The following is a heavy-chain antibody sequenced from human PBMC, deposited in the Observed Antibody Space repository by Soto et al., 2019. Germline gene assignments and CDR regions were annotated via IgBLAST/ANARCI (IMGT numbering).Heavy chain of an antibody. CDR1: GYTFTSYG. D-gene: IGHD2-15*01. J-gene: IGHJ4*02. V-gene: IGHV1-18*01. CDR2: ISAYNGNT. CDR3: ARGMREGIVVVVAAVTPGPLDY. Sequence: QVQLVQSGAEVKKPGASVKVSCKASGYTFTSYGISWVRQAPGQGLEWMGWISAYNGNTNYAQKLQGRVTMTTDTSTRTAYMELRSLRSDDTAVYYCARGMREGIVVVVAAVTPGPLDYWGQGTLVTVSS.